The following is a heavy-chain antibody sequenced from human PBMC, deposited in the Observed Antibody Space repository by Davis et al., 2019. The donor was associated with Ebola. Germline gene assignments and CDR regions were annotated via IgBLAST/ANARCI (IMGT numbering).Heavy chain of an antibody. V-gene: IGHV3-48*04. J-gene: IGHJ6*02. CDR1: GFTFSSYW. CDR2: ISSSGSTI. CDR3: AADPHYYYYYGMDV. Sequence: GESLKISCAASGFTFSSYWMSWVRQAPGKGLEWVSYISSSGSTIYYADSVKGRFTISRDNAKNSLYLQMNSLRAEDTAVYYCAADPHYYYYYGMDVWGQGTTVTVSS.